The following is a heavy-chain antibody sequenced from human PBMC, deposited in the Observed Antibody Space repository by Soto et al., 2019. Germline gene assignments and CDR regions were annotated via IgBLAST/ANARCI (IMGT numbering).Heavy chain of an antibody. CDR3: ARDSPDCSSTSCYNWFDP. J-gene: IGHJ5*02. Sequence: PGGSLRLSCAASGFTFSSYWMHWVRQAPGKGLVWVSRINSDGSSTSYADSVKGRFTISRDNAKNTLYLQMNSLRAEDTAVYYSARDSPDCSSTSCYNWFDPWGQGTLVTVSS. V-gene: IGHV3-74*01. D-gene: IGHD2-2*01. CDR2: INSDGSST. CDR1: GFTFSSYW.